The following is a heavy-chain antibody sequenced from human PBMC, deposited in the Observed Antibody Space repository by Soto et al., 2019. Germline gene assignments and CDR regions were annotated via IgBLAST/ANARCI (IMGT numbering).Heavy chain of an antibody. CDR2: IKSKTDGGTT. CDR1: GFTFSNAW. Sequence: EVQLVESGGGLVKPGGSLRLSCAASGFTFSNAWMSWVRQAPGKGLEWVGRIKSKTDGGTTDYAAPVKGRFTISRDDSKNTLYLQMNSLKTEDTAVYYCTTDHAPGIAVAGTDYWGQGTLVTVSS. D-gene: IGHD6-19*01. J-gene: IGHJ4*02. CDR3: TTDHAPGIAVAGTDY. V-gene: IGHV3-15*01.